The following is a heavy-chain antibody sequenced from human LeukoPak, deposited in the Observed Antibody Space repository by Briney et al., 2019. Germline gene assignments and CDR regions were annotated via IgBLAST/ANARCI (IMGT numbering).Heavy chain of an antibody. V-gene: IGHV1-46*01. D-gene: IGHD4-17*01. CDR2: INPSGGST. CDR3: ARQRTSVGMDV. J-gene: IGHJ6*02. Sequence: GASVKVSCKASGYTFTTYYIHWVRQAPGQGLEWMGMINPSGGSTTYAQKFQGRVTMTRDMSTSAVYMEVSSLRSEDTAVYYCARQRTSVGMDVWGQGTTVTVSS. CDR1: GYTFTTYY.